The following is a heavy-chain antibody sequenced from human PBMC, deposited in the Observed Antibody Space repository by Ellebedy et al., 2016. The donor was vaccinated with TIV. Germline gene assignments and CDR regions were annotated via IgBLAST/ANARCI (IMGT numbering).Heavy chain of an antibody. CDR1: GFTFSSYA. V-gene: IGHV3-23*01. CDR3: VRDNDRWSFDY. Sequence: GESLKISCAASGFTFSSYAMNWVRQAPGKGLEWVSLISGSGDSTYYADSVKGRFTISRDNSKNTLYVQMKSLRAEDTAVYYCVRDNDRWSFDYWGQGILVTVSS. J-gene: IGHJ4*02. D-gene: IGHD1-1*01. CDR2: ISGSGDST.